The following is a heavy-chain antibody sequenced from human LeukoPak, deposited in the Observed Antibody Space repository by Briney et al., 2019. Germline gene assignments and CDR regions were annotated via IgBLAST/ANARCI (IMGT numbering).Heavy chain of an antibody. CDR2: INSDGSST. D-gene: IGHD1-26*01. V-gene: IGHV3-74*01. J-gene: IGHJ4*02. CDR3: ARARSGSYDY. CDR1: GFTFSSYA. Sequence: GGSLRLSCAASGFTFSSYAMSWVRQAPGKGLEWVSRINSDGSSTSYADSVKGRFTISRDNAKNTLYLQMNSLRAEDTAVYYCARARSGSYDYWGQGTLVTVSS.